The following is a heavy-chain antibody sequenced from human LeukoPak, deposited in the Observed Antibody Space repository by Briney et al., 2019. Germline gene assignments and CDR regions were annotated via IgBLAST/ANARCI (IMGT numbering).Heavy chain of an antibody. V-gene: IGHV4-59*01. J-gene: IGHJ4*02. CDR1: GGSISSYY. D-gene: IGHD4-17*01. Sequence: PSETLSLTCTVSGGSISSYYWSWIRQPPGKRLEWIGYIYYSGSTNYNPSLKSRVTMSLDTSKNQSSLKLSSVTAADTAVYYCTRTSASTAIDYWGQGTLVTVSS. CDR3: TRTSASTAIDY. CDR2: IYYSGST.